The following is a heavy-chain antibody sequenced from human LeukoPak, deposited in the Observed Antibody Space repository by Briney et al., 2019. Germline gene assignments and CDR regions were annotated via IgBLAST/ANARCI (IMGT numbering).Heavy chain of an antibody. CDR1: GYTFSSYE. CDR2: ISSSGSTI. Sequence: PGGSLRLSCAASGYTFSSYEMNWVRQAPGKGLEWVSYISSSGSTIYYADSVKGRFTISRDNAKNSLYLQMNSLRAEDTAVYYCARDLYVAAAGSNYWGQGTLVTVSS. V-gene: IGHV3-48*03. J-gene: IGHJ4*02. D-gene: IGHD6-13*01. CDR3: ARDLYVAAAGSNY.